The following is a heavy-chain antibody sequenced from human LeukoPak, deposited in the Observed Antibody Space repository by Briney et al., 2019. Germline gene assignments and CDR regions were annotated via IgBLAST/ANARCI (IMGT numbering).Heavy chain of an antibody. J-gene: IGHJ4*02. Sequence: GGSLRLSCAASGFTFSSYAMSWVRQDPGKGLEWVSAISGSGGSTYYADSVKGRFTISRDNSKNTLYLQMNSLRAEDTAVYYCASGVSSQPYYFDCWGQGTLVTVSS. CDR2: ISGSGGST. CDR3: ASGVSSQPYYFDC. D-gene: IGHD2-8*01. CDR1: GFTFSSYA. V-gene: IGHV3-23*01.